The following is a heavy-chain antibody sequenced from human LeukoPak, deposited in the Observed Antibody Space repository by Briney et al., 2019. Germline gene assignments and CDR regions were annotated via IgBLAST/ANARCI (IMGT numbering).Heavy chain of an antibody. CDR3: AREHSSGYYFDAFDI. Sequence: ASVKVSCKASGYTFTGYYMHWVRQAPAQGLEWMGWINPNSGGTNYAQRFQGRVTMTRDTSISTAYMELSRLRSDDTAVYYCAREHSSGYYFDAFDIWGQGTMVTVSS. V-gene: IGHV1-2*02. CDR1: GYTFTGYY. D-gene: IGHD3-22*01. J-gene: IGHJ3*02. CDR2: INPNSGGT.